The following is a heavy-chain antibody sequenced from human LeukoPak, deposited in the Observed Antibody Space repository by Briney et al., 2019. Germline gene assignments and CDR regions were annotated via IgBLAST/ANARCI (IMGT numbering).Heavy chain of an antibody. CDR2: ISWNSGSI. J-gene: IGHJ4*02. Sequence: SGGSLRLSCAASGFTFSSYAMSWVRQAPGKGLEWVSGISWNSGSIGYADSVKGRFTISRDNAKNSLYPQMNSLRAEDTALYYCAKDTRAVARGGFDYWGQGTLVTVSS. CDR1: GFTFSSYA. D-gene: IGHD6-19*01. CDR3: AKDTRAVARGGFDY. V-gene: IGHV3-9*01.